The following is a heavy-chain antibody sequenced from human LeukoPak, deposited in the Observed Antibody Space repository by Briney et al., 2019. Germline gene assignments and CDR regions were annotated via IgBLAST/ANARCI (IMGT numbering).Heavy chain of an antibody. J-gene: IGHJ3*02. CDR3: ARFNDYGDYWRGAFDI. CDR2: GYNNGRT. CDR1: GASVTSFY. Sequence: SETLSLTCAVSGASVTSFYWSWIRQTPGKGLEWIGYGYNNGRTNYSPSLKSRVTISVDMSKNQLSLKLNSVTAADTAVYYCARFNDYGDYWRGAFDIWGQGTMVTVSS. D-gene: IGHD4-17*01. V-gene: IGHV4-59*02.